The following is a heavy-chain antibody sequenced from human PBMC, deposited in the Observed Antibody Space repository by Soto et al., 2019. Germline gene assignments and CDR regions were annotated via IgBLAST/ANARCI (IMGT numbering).Heavy chain of an antibody. V-gene: IGHV1-46*03. Sequence: QVQLVQSGAEVKKPGASVKVSCKASGYTFTSYYMHWVRQAPGQGLEWMGIINPSGGSTSYAQKFQGRVTMTRATSTSTVYMELRSLRSEDTAVYYCASAVATPWDIWGQGTMVTVSS. CDR2: INPSGGST. D-gene: IGHD5-12*01. CDR1: GYTFTSYY. CDR3: ASAVATPWDI. J-gene: IGHJ3*02.